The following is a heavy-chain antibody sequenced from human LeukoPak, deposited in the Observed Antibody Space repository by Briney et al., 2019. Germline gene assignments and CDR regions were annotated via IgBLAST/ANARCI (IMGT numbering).Heavy chain of an antibody. J-gene: IGHJ3*02. V-gene: IGHV3-13*04. CDR3: AREGYSGSYDRGGKAFDI. Sequence: PGGSLRLSCAASGFPFRSYDFHWVRQDTGKGLEWVSSIGTAGDTYYPGSVKGRFTISRENAKNSLYLQMNSLRAADTAVYYCAREGYSGSYDRGGKAFDIWGQGTMVTVSS. D-gene: IGHD1-26*01. CDR1: GFPFRSYD. CDR2: IGTAGDT.